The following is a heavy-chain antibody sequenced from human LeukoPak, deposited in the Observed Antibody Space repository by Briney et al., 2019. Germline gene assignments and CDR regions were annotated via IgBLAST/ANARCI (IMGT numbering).Heavy chain of an antibody. Sequence: PGRSLRLSCAASGFAFSNYGMHWVRQAPGKGLEWVAVIWYDGSNKYYADSVKGRFTISRDNSKNTLYLQMNSLRAEDTAVYYCARQLERRGWFDPWGQGTLVTVSS. CDR2: IWYDGSNK. D-gene: IGHD1-1*01. CDR3: ARQLERRGWFDP. V-gene: IGHV3-33*08. J-gene: IGHJ5*02. CDR1: GFAFSNYG.